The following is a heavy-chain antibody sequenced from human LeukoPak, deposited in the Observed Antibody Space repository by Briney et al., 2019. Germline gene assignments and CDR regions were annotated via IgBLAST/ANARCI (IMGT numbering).Heavy chain of an antibody. CDR3: ARVGGYGDYVPIAYNWFDP. CDR2: IYYSGST. Sequence: SETLSLTRTVSGGSISSGGYYWSWIRQHPGKGLEWIGYIYYSGSTYYNPSLKSRVTISVDTSKNQFSLKLSSVTAADTAVYYCARVGGYGDYVPIAYNWFDPWGQGTLVTVSS. J-gene: IGHJ5*02. V-gene: IGHV4-31*03. CDR1: GGSISSGGYY. D-gene: IGHD4-17*01.